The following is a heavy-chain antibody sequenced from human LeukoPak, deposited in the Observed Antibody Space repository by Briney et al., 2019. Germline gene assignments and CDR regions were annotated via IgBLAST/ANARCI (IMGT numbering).Heavy chain of an antibody. J-gene: IGHJ6*03. D-gene: IGHD1-26*01. V-gene: IGHV4-4*02. CDR2: IFHSGST. Sequence: SETLSLTFAVSRGSIFNSNWWSWVRQPPGKGLEWIGQIFHSGSTNYNPSLKSRVTISVDTSKNQFSLTLSSVTAADTAVYYCARVVGGRYYYYYMDVWGKGTTVTISS. CDR1: RGSIFNSNW. CDR3: ARVVGGRYYYYYMDV.